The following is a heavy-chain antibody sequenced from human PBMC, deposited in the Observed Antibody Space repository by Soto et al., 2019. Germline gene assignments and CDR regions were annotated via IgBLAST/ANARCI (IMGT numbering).Heavy chain of an antibody. Sequence: SVKVSCKASGGTFSSYAISWVRQAPGQGLEWMGGIIPIFGTANYAQKFQGRVTITADESTSTAYMELCSLRSEDTAVYYCARDQHSSGYRYYYYYGMDVWGQGTTVTVSS. V-gene: IGHV1-69*13. CDR3: ARDQHSSGYRYYYYYGMDV. CDR2: IIPIFGTA. D-gene: IGHD3-22*01. CDR1: GGTFSSYA. J-gene: IGHJ6*02.